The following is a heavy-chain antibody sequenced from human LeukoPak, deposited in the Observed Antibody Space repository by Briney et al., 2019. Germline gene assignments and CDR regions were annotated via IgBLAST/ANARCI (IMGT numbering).Heavy chain of an antibody. J-gene: IGHJ4*02. CDR2: ISSTSSHI. D-gene: IGHD3-22*01. Sequence: GGSLRLSCAASGFTFSTYRMNWVRQAPGKGLEWVSSISSTSSHIYYADSVKGRFTISRDNAKNSLHLQMNSLGADDSAVYYCVRVTTTYYYDSGGYCDYWGQGTLVTVSS. CDR3: VRVTTTYYYDSGGYCDY. V-gene: IGHV3-21*01. CDR1: GFTFSTYR.